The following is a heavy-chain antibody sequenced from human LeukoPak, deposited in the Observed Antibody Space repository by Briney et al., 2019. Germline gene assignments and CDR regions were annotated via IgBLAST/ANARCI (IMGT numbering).Heavy chain of an antibody. Sequence: GSSVKVSFKATGGTFNNYPITWLRPPPGQGLELMGRINPIFDTATYAQKFQVRVTMTADKSTSTAYMELSSLRSEDTAVDYCARDRTAVQYYDSSGYYKAFDMWGQGTMVTVSS. CDR1: GGTFNNYP. V-gene: IGHV1-69*06. D-gene: IGHD3-22*01. CDR2: INPIFDTA. CDR3: ARDRTAVQYYDSSGYYKAFDM. J-gene: IGHJ3*02.